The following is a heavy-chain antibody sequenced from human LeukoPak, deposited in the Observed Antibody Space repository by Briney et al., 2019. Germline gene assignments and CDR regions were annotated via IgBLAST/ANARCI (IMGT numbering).Heavy chain of an antibody. D-gene: IGHD2-21*02. CDR1: GFTFSDYY. J-gene: IGHJ3*02. CDR3: ARDYHCGGDCYSLGAFDI. Sequence: PGGSLRLSCAASGFTFSDYYMSWIRQAPGKGLEWVSYISSSGSTIYYADSVKGRFTISRDNAKNSLYLQMNSLRAEDTAVYYCARDYHCGGDCYSLGAFDIWGQGTMVTVSS. CDR2: ISSSGSTI. V-gene: IGHV3-11*04.